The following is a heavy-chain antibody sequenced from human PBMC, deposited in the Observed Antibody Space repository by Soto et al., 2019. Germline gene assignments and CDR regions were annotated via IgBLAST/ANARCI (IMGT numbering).Heavy chain of an antibody. V-gene: IGHV1-69*01. J-gene: IGHJ6*02. CDR1: GGTFSSYA. CDR3: ARHIVVLPAAARHYYYYGMDV. Sequence: QVQLVQSGAEVKKPGSSVKVSCKASGGTFSSYAISWVRQAPGQGLEWMGGIIPIFGTANYAQKFQGRVTITADESTSTAYMKMSSLRSEDTAVYYCARHIVVLPAAARHYYYYGMDVWGQWTTVTVSS. CDR2: IIPIFGTA. D-gene: IGHD2-2*01.